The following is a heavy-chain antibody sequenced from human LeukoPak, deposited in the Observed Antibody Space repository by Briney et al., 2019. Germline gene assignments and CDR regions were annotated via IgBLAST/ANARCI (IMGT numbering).Heavy chain of an antibody. CDR1: GGSISSYY. CDR3: ARVGEYSSSSGGFDY. D-gene: IGHD6-6*01. J-gene: IGHJ4*02. CDR2: IYYSGST. Sequence: SETLSLTCTVSGGSISSYYWSWIRQPPGKGLEWIGYIYYSGSTNYNPSLKSRVTISVDTSKNQFSLKLSSVTAADTAVYYYARVGEYSSSSGGFDYWGQGTLVTVSS. V-gene: IGHV4-59*01.